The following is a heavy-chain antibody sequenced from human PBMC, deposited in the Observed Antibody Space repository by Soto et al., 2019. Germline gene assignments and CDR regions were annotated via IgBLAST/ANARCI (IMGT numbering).Heavy chain of an antibody. V-gene: IGHV3-30*18. CDR3: AKDQYGSGSYYQYYYYYYGMDV. CDR1: GFTFSSYG. D-gene: IGHD3-10*01. CDR2: ISYDGSNK. J-gene: IGHJ6*02. Sequence: QVQLVESGGGMVQPGRSLRLSCAASGFTFSSYGMHWVRQAPGKGLEWVAVISYDGSNKYYADSVKGRFTISRDNSKNTLYLQMNSLRAEDTAVYYCAKDQYGSGSYYQYYYYYYGMDVWGQGTTVTVSS.